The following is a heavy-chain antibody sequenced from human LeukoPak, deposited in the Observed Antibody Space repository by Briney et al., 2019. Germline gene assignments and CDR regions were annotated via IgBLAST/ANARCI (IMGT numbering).Heavy chain of an antibody. CDR3: ARDLSRNYYDSSGYYDY. CDR1: GYTFTSYG. Sequence: ASVKVSCTASGYTFTSYGISWVRQAPGQGLEWMGWISAYNGNTNYAQKLQGRVTMTTDTSTSTAYMELRSLRSDDTAVYYCARDLSRNYYDSSGYYDYWGQGTLVTVSS. V-gene: IGHV1-18*01. CDR2: ISAYNGNT. D-gene: IGHD3-22*01. J-gene: IGHJ4*02.